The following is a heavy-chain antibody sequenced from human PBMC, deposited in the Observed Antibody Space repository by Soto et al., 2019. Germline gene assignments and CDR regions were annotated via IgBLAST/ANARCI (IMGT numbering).Heavy chain of an antibody. D-gene: IGHD2-2*01. V-gene: IGHV3-30*18. CDR3: AKAGRYCSSTSCYYYYGMDV. CDR2: ISYDGSNK. J-gene: IGHJ6*02. CDR1: GFTFSSYG. Sequence: LRLSCAASGFTFSSYGMHWVRQAPGKGLEWVAVISYDGSNKYYADSVKGRFTISGDNSKNTLYLQMNSLRAEDTAVYYCAKAGRYCSSTSCYYYYGMDVWGQGTTVTVSS.